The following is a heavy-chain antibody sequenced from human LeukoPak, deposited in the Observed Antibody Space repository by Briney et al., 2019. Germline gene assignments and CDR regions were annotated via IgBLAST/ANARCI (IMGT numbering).Heavy chain of an antibody. Sequence: ASVTVSCKASGYTFTIYGISWVRQAPGQGLEWMGWISAYNGNTNYAQKLQGRVTMTTDTSTSTAYMELRSLRSEDTAVYYCARDKDIVVVTSCLALGYWGQGTLVTVSS. CDR2: ISAYNGNT. J-gene: IGHJ4*02. CDR3: ARDKDIVVVTSCLALGY. D-gene: IGHD2-2*01. CDR1: GYTFTIYG. V-gene: IGHV1-18*01.